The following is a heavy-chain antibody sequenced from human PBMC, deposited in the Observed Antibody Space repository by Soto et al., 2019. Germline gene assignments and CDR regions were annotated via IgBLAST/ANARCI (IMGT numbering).Heavy chain of an antibody. CDR1: GFTFSSYW. J-gene: IGHJ4*02. Sequence: EVQLVESGGGLVQPGGSLRLSCAASGFTFSSYWLRWVRQAPGKGLEWVANIKQDGSEKYYVDSVKGRFTISRDNAKNSLYLRMNSLRAEETAVYYCAGDRSRSGCYFDYWGPGTLVTVSS. D-gene: IGHD6-19*01. CDR3: AGDRSRSGCYFDY. CDR2: IKQDGSEK. V-gene: IGHV3-7*01.